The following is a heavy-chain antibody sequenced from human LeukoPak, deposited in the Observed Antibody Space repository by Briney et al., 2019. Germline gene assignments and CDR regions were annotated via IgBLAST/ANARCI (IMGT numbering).Heavy chain of an antibody. D-gene: IGHD3-22*01. CDR2: IWYDGSNK. CDR3: ARDLSPITTCMDV. CDR1: GFTFSSYG. V-gene: IGHV3-33*01. J-gene: IGHJ6*02. Sequence: GGSLRLSCAASGFTFSSYGMHWVRQAPGKGLEWVAVIWYDGSNKYYADSVKGRFTISRDSSKNTLYLQMNSLRAEDTAVYYCARDLSPITTCMDVWGQGTTVTVSS.